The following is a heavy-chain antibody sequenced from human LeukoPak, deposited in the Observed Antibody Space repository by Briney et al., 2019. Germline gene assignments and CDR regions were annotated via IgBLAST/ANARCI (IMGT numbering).Heavy chain of an antibody. D-gene: IGHD3-9*01. Sequence: SETLSLTCAVYGGSFSGYYWSWIRQPPGKGLEWIGEINHSGSTNYNPSLKSRVTISVDTSKNQFSLKLSSVTAADTAVYYCARGGFWYYDISTANWFDPWGRGTLVTVSS. J-gene: IGHJ5*02. V-gene: IGHV4-34*01. CDR3: ARGGFWYYDISTANWFDP. CDR1: GGSFSGYY. CDR2: INHSGST.